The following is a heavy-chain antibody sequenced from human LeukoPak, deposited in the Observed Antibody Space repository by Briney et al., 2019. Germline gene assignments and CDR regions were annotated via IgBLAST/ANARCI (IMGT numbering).Heavy chain of an antibody. CDR1: GFTVSTNY. J-gene: IGHJ4*02. Sequence: PGGSLRLSCAASGFTVSTNYMSWVRQAPGKGLEWVSLIHSGGNTDYADSVKDRFTISRDNTKNTLYLQMNSLRVEDTAVYYCAREEGPLDYWGQGTLVTVSS. CDR2: IHSGGNT. CDR3: AREEGPLDY. V-gene: IGHV3-66*01.